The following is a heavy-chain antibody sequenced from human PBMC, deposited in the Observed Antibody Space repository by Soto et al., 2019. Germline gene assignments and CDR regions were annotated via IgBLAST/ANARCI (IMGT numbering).Heavy chain of an antibody. Sequence: PGGPLRLSCAASGFTFSTYGMHWVRQAPGKGLEWVAIISYDGSSEAYGESVRDRFTVSRDNSKNTLYLQLNSLRPEDTAVYYCATSSGYLNYFDYWGQGTLVTVSS. CDR3: ATSSGYLNYFDY. D-gene: IGHD6-19*01. CDR1: GFTFSTYG. CDR2: ISYDGSSE. V-gene: IGHV3-30*03. J-gene: IGHJ4*02.